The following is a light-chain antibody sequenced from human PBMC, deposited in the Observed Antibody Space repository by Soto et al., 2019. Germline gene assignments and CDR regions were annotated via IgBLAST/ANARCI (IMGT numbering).Light chain of an antibody. V-gene: IGKV3-20*01. CDR2: GAS. Sequence: EIVLTQSPGTLSLSPAERATLSCRASQSVSSSYLAWYQQKPGQAPRLLIYGASSRATGIPARFSGSGSGADLSLTIGRLEPEDFAVYYCQQYGSSPLTFGGGSKVEIK. CDR1: QSVSSSY. J-gene: IGKJ4*01. CDR3: QQYGSSPLT.